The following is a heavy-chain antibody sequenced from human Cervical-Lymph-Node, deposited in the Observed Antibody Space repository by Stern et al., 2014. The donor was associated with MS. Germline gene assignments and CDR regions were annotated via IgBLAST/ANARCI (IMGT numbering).Heavy chain of an antibody. CDR1: GFNFGDYA. Sequence: EVQLVESGGGLVQPGRSLRLSCTSSGFNFGDYAMSWFRQAPGKGLEWVSFIRTRSFGGTTEYAASVKGRFTFSRDDSKSIAYLHMSSLKTEDTGVYYCARSPVTVVRGVILASPNDFWGQGTLVTVSS. D-gene: IGHD3-10*01. CDR3: ARSPVTVVRGVILASPNDF. V-gene: IGHV3-49*03. J-gene: IGHJ4*02. CDR2: IRTRSFGGTT.